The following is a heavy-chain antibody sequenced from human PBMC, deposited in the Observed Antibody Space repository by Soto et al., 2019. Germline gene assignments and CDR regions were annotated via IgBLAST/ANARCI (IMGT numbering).Heavy chain of an antibody. CDR1: GDTFAAHW. CDR2: IYPGDSDI. Sequence: PGESLKISCQGSGDTFAAHWIAWVRQTPGRGLERMGIIYPGDSDIRYGPSFQGQATMSVDKSTATAYLQWSSLRPSDTGIYYCARLHLPTGWFAPWGQGTRVTVSS. J-gene: IGHJ5*02. V-gene: IGHV5-51*01. CDR3: ARLHLPTGWFAP.